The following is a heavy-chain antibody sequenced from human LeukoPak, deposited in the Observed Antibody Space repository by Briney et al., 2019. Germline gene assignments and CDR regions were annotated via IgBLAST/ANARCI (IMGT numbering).Heavy chain of an antibody. J-gene: IGHJ6*03. CDR3: ARVAGGSGGSGSYYKTNYYYYYMDV. V-gene: IGHV4-59*01. Sequence: SETLSLTCSVSGASMRNFYWSWIRQPPGEGLEWIGYIDYTGSTSYNPSLKSRVTISIETSKNQFSLKLSSVTAADTAVYYCARVAGGSGGSGSYYKTNYYYYYMDVWGKGTTVTVSS. CDR1: GASMRNFY. CDR2: IDYTGST. D-gene: IGHD3-10*01.